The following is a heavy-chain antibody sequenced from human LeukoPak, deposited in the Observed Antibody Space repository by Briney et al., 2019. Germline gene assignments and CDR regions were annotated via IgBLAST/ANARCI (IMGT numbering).Heavy chain of an antibody. CDR1: GGTFSIYA. J-gene: IGHJ6*02. Sequence: SVKVSCKASGGTFSIYAISWVRQAPGQGLEWMGRIIPIRGIANYAQKFQGRVTITADKSTSTAYMELSRLRSEDTAVYYCAREPHDGHYYGMDVWGQGTTVTVSS. CDR2: IIPIRGIA. D-gene: IGHD3-3*01. CDR3: AREPHDGHYYGMDV. V-gene: IGHV1-69*04.